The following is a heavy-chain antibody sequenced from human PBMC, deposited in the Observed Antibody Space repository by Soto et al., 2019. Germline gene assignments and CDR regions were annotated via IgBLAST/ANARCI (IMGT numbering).Heavy chain of an antibody. D-gene: IGHD1-1*01. Sequence: PSETLSLTCTVSGGSINSYSWSWIRQPPGKGLEWIGYIYYTGNTDYSPSLKSRVAISVDTSKNQFSLNLSSVTAADTAVYYCARTLKPTRNTDTNWFDPWGQGTLVTVSS. CDR2: IYYTGNT. V-gene: IGHV4-59*01. J-gene: IGHJ5*02. CDR1: GGSINSYS. CDR3: ARTLKPTRNTDTNWFDP.